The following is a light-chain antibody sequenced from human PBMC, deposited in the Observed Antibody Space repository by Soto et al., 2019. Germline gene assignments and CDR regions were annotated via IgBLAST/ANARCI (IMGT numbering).Light chain of an antibody. Sequence: QSVLTQPASVSGSPGQSITISCTGTRSDIGGFDYVSWYQQHPGKAPKLIISDVSDRPSGISHRFSGSKSDNTASLTISGLQAEDEADYYCSSFSTGSSPVLFGGGTKLTVL. J-gene: IGLJ2*01. CDR1: RSDIGGFDY. CDR3: SSFSTGSSPVL. CDR2: DVS. V-gene: IGLV2-14*01.